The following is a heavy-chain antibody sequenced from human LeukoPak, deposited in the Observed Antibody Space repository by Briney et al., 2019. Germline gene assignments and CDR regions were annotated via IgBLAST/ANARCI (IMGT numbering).Heavy chain of an antibody. CDR1: GGAISSYY. J-gene: IGHJ4*02. D-gene: IGHD3-9*01. Sequence: SETLSLTCTVSGGAISSYYWTWFRQPPGKGPEWIGYIYYTGSTNYNPSLDSRVTISVDMSKNQVSLNLKYVTAADTAVYYCARGYFDWFLDNWGRGTLVTVSS. CDR2: IYYTGST. V-gene: IGHV4-59*01. CDR3: ARGYFDWFLDN.